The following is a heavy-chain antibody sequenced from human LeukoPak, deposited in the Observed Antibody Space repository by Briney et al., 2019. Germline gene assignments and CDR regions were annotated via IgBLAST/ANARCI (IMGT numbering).Heavy chain of an antibody. J-gene: IGHJ4*02. CDR2: ISGSGGST. CDR1: GFTFSSYA. Sequence: GASLRLSCAASGFTFSSYAMSWVRQAPGKGLEWVSAISGSGGSTYYADSVKGRFAISRDNSKNTLYLQMNSLRAEDTAVYYCAKVWDIVVVVAATYFDYWGQGTLVTVSS. CDR3: AKVWDIVVVVAATYFDY. D-gene: IGHD2-15*01. V-gene: IGHV3-23*01.